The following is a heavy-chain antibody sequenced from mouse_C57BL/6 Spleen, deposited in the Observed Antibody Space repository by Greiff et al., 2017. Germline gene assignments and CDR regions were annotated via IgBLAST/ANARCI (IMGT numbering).Heavy chain of an antibody. Sequence: VQLQQSGPELVKPGASVKISCKASGYAFSSSWMNWVKQRPGKGLEWIGRIYPGDGDTNYNGKFKGKATLTADKSSSTAYMQLSSLTSEDSAVYFCARGFPFDYWGQGTTLTVSS. CDR2: IYPGDGDT. V-gene: IGHV1-82*01. CDR1: GYAFSSSW. CDR3: ARGFPFDY. J-gene: IGHJ2*01.